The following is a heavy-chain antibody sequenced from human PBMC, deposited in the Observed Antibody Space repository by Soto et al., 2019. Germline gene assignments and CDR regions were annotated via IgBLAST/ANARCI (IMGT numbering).Heavy chain of an antibody. J-gene: IGHJ6*02. CDR3: ARVVILVPTASTHYYYHMDV. CDR2: IIPIVGTG. D-gene: IGHD2-2*01. Sequence: QVQLVQSWAEVRKPGSSVTVSCKASGGTFSNYEISWVRQAPGQGLEWMGGIIPIVGTGSYAQKFQGRVTITADEPTTTAYMELSSLRFEDTAVYYCARVVILVPTASTHYYYHMDVWGPGTTVTVSS. CDR1: GGTFSNYE. V-gene: IGHV1-69*01.